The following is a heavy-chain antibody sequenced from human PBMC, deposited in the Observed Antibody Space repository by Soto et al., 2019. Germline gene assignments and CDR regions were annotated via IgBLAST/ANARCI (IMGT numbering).Heavy chain of an antibody. V-gene: IGHV3-30*18. J-gene: IGHJ4*02. CDR3: AKDGGPAYCNSPVCSAEPFDY. Sequence: QVQLVESGGGVVQPGRSLRLSCVASGFTFSNYAMHWVRQAPGKGLEWVAIVSYAGDNEYYADSVRGRFFISRDNSRNTLYLQTSSLRHEDTAVYYCAKDGGPAYCNSPVCSAEPFDYWGRGTQVTVSS. D-gene: IGHD2-2*01. CDR1: GFTFSNYA. CDR2: VSYAGDNE.